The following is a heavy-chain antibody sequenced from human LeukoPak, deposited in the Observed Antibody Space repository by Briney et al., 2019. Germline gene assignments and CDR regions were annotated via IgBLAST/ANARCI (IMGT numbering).Heavy chain of an antibody. J-gene: IGHJ4*02. CDR2: ITSSGSST. CDR3: VKEKGFSSGWEHFDY. Sequence: GGSLRLSCAASGFTFSSYAMSWVRQAQGKGLEWVSAITSSGSSTYYADSVKGRFTISRDNSKNTLYLQMNSLRAEDTAVYYCVKEKGFSSGWEHFDYWGQGTLVTVSS. CDR1: GFTFSSYA. D-gene: IGHD6-19*01. V-gene: IGHV3-23*01.